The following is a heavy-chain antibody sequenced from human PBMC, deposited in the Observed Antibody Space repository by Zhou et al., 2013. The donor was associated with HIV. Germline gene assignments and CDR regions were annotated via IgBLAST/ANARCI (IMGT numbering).Heavy chain of an antibody. Sequence: QVQLVQSGAEVKKPGASVKVSCKASGYTFTSYDINWVRQATGQGLEWMGWMNPNSGGTNYAQKFQGRVTMTTDTSTGTAYIELRNLRSDDTAVYYCAHVGRSSGPFXYWGQGTLVTVS. V-gene: IGHV1-8*01. CDR2: MNPNSGGT. D-gene: IGHD6-19*01. CDR1: GYTFTSYD. J-gene: IGHJ4*02. CDR3: AHVGRSSGPFXY.